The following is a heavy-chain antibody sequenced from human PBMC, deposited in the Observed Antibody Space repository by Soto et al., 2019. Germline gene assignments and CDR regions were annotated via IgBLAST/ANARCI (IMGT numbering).Heavy chain of an antibody. J-gene: IGHJ4*02. CDR1: GLTFSCHV. D-gene: IGHD1-1*01. V-gene: IGHV3-33*01. CDR3: ARDRVRTLDY. CDR2: IWYDGSNK. Sequence: GRSLTLSCAPSGLTFSCHVLQRVRQAPGKGLGWVAVIWYDGSNKYYADSVKGRFTISRDNSQNTLYLQMNSLRAEDTAVYYCARDRVRTLDYWGQGTLVTVSS.